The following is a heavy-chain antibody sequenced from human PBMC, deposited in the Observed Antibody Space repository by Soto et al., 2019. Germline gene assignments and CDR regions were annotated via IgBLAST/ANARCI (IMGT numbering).Heavy chain of an antibody. D-gene: IGHD1-7*01. CDR1: GFSLSTSGVG. Sequence: SGPTLVNPTQTLTLTCTFSGFSLSTSGVGVGWIRQPPGKALEWLALIYWNDNKRYSPSLESRLTITRDTSKNQVVLTMTNMDPVDTATYHCAHLYNWNYVANYFDYWGQGTLVTVSS. J-gene: IGHJ4*02. V-gene: IGHV2-5*01. CDR2: IYWNDNK. CDR3: AHLYNWNYVANYFDY.